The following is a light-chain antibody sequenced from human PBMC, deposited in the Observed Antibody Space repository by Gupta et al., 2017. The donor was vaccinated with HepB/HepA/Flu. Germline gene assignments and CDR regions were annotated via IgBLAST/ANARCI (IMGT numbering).Light chain of an antibody. CDR2: KAS. CDR3: QQYST. Sequence: DIQMTQSPSTLPASVGDRVTITCRTSQNLSRWLAWYQQKPGRAPKLLIYKASSLQRGVPSRFSGSGSGTEFTLTISSLQPDDFATYYCQQYSTFGQGTKVEI. J-gene: IGKJ1*01. CDR1: QNLSRW. V-gene: IGKV1-5*03.